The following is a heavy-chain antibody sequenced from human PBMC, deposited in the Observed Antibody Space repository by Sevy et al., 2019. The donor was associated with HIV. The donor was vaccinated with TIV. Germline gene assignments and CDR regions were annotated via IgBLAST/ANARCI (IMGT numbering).Heavy chain of an antibody. CDR3: ARDCSSATCLWGLDV. Sequence: GGSLRLSCAASGFTFSNYWMSWVRQAPGKGLEWVANIKRDGSEKYYVASVKGRFTISRDNAKTSLYLQMNSRRAEDTAVYYCARDCSSATCLWGLDVWGQGTTVTVSS. D-gene: IGHD2-2*01. V-gene: IGHV3-7*03. CDR1: GFTFSNYW. CDR2: IKRDGSEK. J-gene: IGHJ6*02.